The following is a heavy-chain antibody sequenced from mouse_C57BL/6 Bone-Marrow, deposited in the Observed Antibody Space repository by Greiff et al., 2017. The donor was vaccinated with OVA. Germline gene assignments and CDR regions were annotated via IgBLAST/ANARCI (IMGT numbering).Heavy chain of an antibody. Sequence: QVQLQQSGAELARPGASVKLSCKASGYTFTSYGISWVKQRTGQGLEWIGEIYPRSGNTYYNEKFKGKATLTADKSSSTAYMELRSLTSEDSAVYCCATDSSGYRFAYWGRDSSGYRFAYWGKGTLVTVSA. CDR1: GYTFTSYG. V-gene: IGHV1-81*01. D-gene: IGHD3-2*02. J-gene: IGHJ3*01. CDR2: IYPRSGNT. CDR3: ATDSSGYRFAYWGRDSSGYRFAY.